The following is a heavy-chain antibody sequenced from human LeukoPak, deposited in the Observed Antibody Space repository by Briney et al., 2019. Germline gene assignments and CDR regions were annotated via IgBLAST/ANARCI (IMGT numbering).Heavy chain of an antibody. CDR2: ISQSGST. J-gene: IGHJ4*02. CDR1: GYSISSGYY. V-gene: IGHV4-38-2*01. Sequence: SETLPLTCAVSGYSISSGYYWGWIRQPPGKGLEWIGSISQSGSTYYNPSLESRVTISVDTSKNQVSLKLNSVTATDTAVYYCARHRYPGSSDYFDCWGQGTLVTVSS. CDR3: ARHRYPGSSDYFDC. D-gene: IGHD6-6*01.